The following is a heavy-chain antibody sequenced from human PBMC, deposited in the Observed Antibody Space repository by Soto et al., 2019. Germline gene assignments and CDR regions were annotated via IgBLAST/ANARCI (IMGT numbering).Heavy chain of an antibody. CDR3: GRHPYGDYDVMGV. CDR1: GYSFTNYW. D-gene: IGHD4-17*01. CDR2: IYPGDSDT. J-gene: IGHJ6*02. Sequence: PGESLKISCKGSGYSFTNYWIGWVRQMAGKGLEWIGIIYPGDSDTRYSPSFQGQVTISADWSISTAYLHWSSLRASDTAMYYCGRHPYGDYDVMGVWGRRTAVTVSS. V-gene: IGHV5-51*01.